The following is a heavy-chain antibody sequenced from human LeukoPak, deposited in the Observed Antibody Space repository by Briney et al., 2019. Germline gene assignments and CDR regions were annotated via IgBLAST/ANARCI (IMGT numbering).Heavy chain of an antibody. Sequence: GGSLRLSCVASGFTFSSYGMHWVRQAPRKGLGREGVIWYDGSNKYYGDSVKGRFTISRDNSKKTLYLQMNSRRVEDTAVYYCARGDGYNDAEYLQHWGQGTLVTVS. CDR1: GFTFSSYG. D-gene: IGHD5-24*01. CDR2: IWYDGSNK. V-gene: IGHV3-33*01. CDR3: ARGDGYNDAEYLQH. J-gene: IGHJ1*01.